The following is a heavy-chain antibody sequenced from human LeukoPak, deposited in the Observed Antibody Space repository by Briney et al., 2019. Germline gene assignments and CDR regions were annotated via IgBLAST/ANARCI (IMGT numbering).Heavy chain of an antibody. Sequence: SETLSLTCTVSGGSISSSSHYWGWIRQSPGKGLEWIGSIYHSGCTYYDPSLKSRVTISVDTSKNQFSLKLSSVTAADTAVYYCARESTSCQYDYWGQGTLVTVSS. J-gene: IGHJ4*02. CDR3: ARESTSCQYDY. D-gene: IGHD2-2*01. CDR2: IYHSGCT. V-gene: IGHV4-39*07. CDR1: GGSISSSSHY.